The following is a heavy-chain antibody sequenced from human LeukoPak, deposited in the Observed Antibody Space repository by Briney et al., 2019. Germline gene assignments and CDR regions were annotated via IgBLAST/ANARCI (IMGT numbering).Heavy chain of an antibody. CDR1: GFTFSSYG. J-gene: IGHJ4*02. Sequence: GGSLRLSCAASGFTFSSYGMHWVRQAPGQGLEWMGWINPNSGGTNYAQKFQGRVTMTRDTSISTAYMELSRLRSDDTAVYYCARPRYSGYLSFDYWGQGTLVTVSS. V-gene: IGHV1-2*02. CDR3: ARPRYSGYLSFDY. CDR2: INPNSGGT. D-gene: IGHD5-12*01.